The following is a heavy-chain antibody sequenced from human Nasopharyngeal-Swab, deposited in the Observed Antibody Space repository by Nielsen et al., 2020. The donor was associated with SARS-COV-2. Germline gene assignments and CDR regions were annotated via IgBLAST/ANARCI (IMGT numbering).Heavy chain of an antibody. V-gene: IGHV3-30*18. J-gene: IGHJ6*03. CDR2: ISYDGSNK. CDR3: AKDFRSGWTSYYYYYMDV. Sequence: LSLTCAASVFSFSSYVMHWVRPAPGKGLEWVAVISYDGSNKYYADSVKGRFTISRDNSKNTLYLQMNSLRAEDTAVYYCAKDFRSGWTSYYYYYMDVWGKGTTVTVSS. D-gene: IGHD6-19*01. CDR1: VFSFSSYV.